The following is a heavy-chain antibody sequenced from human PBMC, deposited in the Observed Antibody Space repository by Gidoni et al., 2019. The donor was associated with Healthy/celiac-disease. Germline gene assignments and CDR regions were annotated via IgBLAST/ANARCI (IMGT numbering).Heavy chain of an antibody. J-gene: IGHJ4*02. CDR2: IYYSGST. CDR3: ARLSYGDYVGYYFDY. V-gene: IGHV4-39*01. D-gene: IGHD4-17*01. CDR1: GGSISSSSYY. Sequence: QLQLQESGPGLVKPSETLSLTCTVSGGSISSSSYYWGWIRQPPGKGLEWIGSIYYSGSTYYHPSLKSRVTISVDTSKNQFSLKLSSVTAADTAVYYCARLSYGDYVGYYFDYWGQGTLVTVSS.